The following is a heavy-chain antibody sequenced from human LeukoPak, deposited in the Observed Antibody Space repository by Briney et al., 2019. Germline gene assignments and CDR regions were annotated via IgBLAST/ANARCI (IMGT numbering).Heavy chain of an antibody. J-gene: IGHJ3*02. D-gene: IGHD2-2*02. CDR3: AKGAYCRSTSCYTGDAFDI. Sequence: GRSLRLSCAASGFTFSSYGMHWVRQAPGKGLEWVAVIWYDGSNKYYADSVKGRFTISRDNSKNTLYLQMNSLRAEDTAVYYCAKGAYCRSTSCYTGDAFDIWGQGTMVTVSS. CDR2: IWYDGSNK. CDR1: GFTFSSYG. V-gene: IGHV3-33*06.